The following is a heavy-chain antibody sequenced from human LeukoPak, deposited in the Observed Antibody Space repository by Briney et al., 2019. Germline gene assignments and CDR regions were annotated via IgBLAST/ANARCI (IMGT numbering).Heavy chain of an antibody. D-gene: IGHD4-17*01. CDR2: SRYKGQSFST. CDR3: TRANYGEPDH. J-gene: IGHJ4*02. CDR1: GFTFSDHY. V-gene: IGHV3-72*01. Sequence: GGSLRLSCAASGFTFSDHYMDWVRQAPGEGLEWVGRSRYKGQSFSTDYAASVKGRFAISRDDSKNSLYLQMNSLKTEDTAVYYCTRANYGEPDHWGQGTLVTVSS.